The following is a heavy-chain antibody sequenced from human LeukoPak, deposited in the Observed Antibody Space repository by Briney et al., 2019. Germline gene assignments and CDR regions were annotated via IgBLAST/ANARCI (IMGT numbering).Heavy chain of an antibody. J-gene: IGHJ4*02. CDR1: GGSISSYY. D-gene: IGHD5-18*01. CDR2: IYSSGST. V-gene: IGHV4-4*07. Sequence: SETLSLTCTVSGGSISSYYWSWIRQPAGKGLEWIGRIYSSGSTNYNPSLKSRITMSVDTSKNQFSLNLTSVTAADTAVYYCARVHSYGYGDYWGQGTLVTVSS. CDR3: ARVHSYGYGDY.